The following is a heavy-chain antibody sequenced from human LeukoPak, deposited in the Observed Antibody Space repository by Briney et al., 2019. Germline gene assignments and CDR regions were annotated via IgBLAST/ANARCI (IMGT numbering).Heavy chain of an antibody. Sequence: GGSMTLSCAAYGFTVSSNYMSWVRPAPGKGLEWVSVIYSGGSTYYADSVKGRFTISRDNSKNTLYLQMNSLRAEDTAMYYSARGLHLGSDIWGQGTMVTVSS. J-gene: IGHJ3*02. CDR3: ARGLHLGSDI. CDR1: GFTVSSNY. CDR2: IYSGGST. D-gene: IGHD7-27*01. V-gene: IGHV3-66*02.